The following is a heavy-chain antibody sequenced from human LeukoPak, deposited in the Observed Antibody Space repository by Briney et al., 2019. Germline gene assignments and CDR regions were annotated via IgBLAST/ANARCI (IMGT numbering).Heavy chain of an antibody. CDR1: GYTFTSYG. V-gene: IGHV1-18*01. Sequence: GASVKVSCKASGYTFTSYGISWVRQAPGQGLEWMGWISAYNGNTNYAQKLQGRVTMTTDTSTSTAYMELRSLRSDDTAVYYCARDKKGSYYYDSSGYYYFDYWGQGTLVTVSS. CDR2: ISAYNGNT. CDR3: ARDKKGSYYYDSSGYYYFDY. J-gene: IGHJ4*02. D-gene: IGHD3-22*01.